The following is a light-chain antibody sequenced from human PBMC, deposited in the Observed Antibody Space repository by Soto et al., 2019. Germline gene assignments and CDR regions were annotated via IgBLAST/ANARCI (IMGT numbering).Light chain of an antibody. CDR1: QSITNNY. CDR3: QQLNSYPWT. J-gene: IGKJ1*01. Sequence: EIVLTQSPGTLSLSPGERATLSCRASQSITNNYLAWYQQKPGQAPRLLIYGASSRATGIPDRFSGSGSGTDFTLTISSLQPEDFATYYCQQLNSYPWTFGQGTNVDIK. V-gene: IGKV3-20*01. CDR2: GAS.